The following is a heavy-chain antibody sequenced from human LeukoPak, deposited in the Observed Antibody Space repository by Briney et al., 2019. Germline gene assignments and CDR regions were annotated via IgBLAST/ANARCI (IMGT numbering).Heavy chain of an antibody. Sequence: GTSVKVSCKASGFTFISSAMQWVRQARGQRLEWIGWIVVGSGNTNYAQKFQERVTITRDMSTSTAYMELSSLRSEDTAVYYCARGGLYYDSSGYQFDYWGQGTLVTVSS. D-gene: IGHD3-22*01. CDR3: ARGGLYYDSSGYQFDY. CDR1: GFTFISSA. J-gene: IGHJ4*02. CDR2: IVVGSGNT. V-gene: IGHV1-58*02.